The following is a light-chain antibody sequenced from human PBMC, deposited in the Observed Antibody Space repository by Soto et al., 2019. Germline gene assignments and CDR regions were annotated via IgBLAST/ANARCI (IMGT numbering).Light chain of an antibody. CDR2: TNN. V-gene: IGLV1-40*01. Sequence: QSVLTQPPSVPGAPGQTVTISCTGSGSNIGAGYGVQWYQQVPGTAPKLLIYTNNNRPSGVPDRFSGSKSGTSASLAITGLQAEDESDYYCQSYDKSLTGFFVFGSGTKVTVL. J-gene: IGLJ1*01. CDR1: GSNIGAGYG. CDR3: QSYDKSLTGFFV.